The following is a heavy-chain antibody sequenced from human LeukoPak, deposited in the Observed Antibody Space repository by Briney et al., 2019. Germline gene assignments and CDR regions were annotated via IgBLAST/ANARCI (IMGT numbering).Heavy chain of an antibody. CDR1: GFPFSSYW. V-gene: IGHV4-4*02. D-gene: IGHD2/OR15-2a*01. CDR3: ARDTQIFSAIKSFHYYGMDV. J-gene: IGHJ6*02. Sequence: GSLRLSCAASGFPFSSYWMSWVRQAPGKGLEWIGSIDHSGNTQYNPSLKSRVTISVDTSKSQFSLKLSSVTAADTAVYYCARDTQIFSAIKSFHYYGMDVWGQGTTVSVSS. CDR2: IDHSGNT.